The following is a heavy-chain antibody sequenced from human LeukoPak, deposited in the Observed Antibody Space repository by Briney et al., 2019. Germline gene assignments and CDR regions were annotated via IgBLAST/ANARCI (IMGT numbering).Heavy chain of an antibody. CDR1: GFTFNSYA. J-gene: IGHJ6*02. Sequence: GGSLRLSCAASGFTFNSYAMSWVRQAPGKGLEWVSAITASAASTYYADSVKGRFTISRDNSKNTLYLQMNSLRAEDTAVYYCARDDPYYYDSSGYYGMDVWGQGTTVTVSS. CDR2: ITASAAST. CDR3: ARDDPYYYDSSGYYGMDV. D-gene: IGHD3-22*01. V-gene: IGHV3-23*01.